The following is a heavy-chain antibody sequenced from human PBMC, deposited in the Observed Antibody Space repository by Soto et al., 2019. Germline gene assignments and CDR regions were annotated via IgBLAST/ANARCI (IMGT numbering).Heavy chain of an antibody. CDR2: ISSSGSTI. Sequence: PGGSLRLSCAASGFTFSSYEMNWVRQAPGKGLEWVSYISSSGSTIYYADSVKGRFTISRDNAKNSLYLQMNSLRAEDTAVYYCASDEIAAAGPYYYYGMDVWGQGTTVTVSS. CDR1: GFTFSSYE. CDR3: ASDEIAAAGPYYYYGMDV. J-gene: IGHJ6*02. V-gene: IGHV3-48*03. D-gene: IGHD6-13*01.